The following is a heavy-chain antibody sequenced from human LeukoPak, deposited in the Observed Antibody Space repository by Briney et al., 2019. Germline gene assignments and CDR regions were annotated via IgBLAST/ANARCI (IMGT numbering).Heavy chain of an antibody. CDR2: IYPGDSNT. CDR3: ARQPLVRDCGGDCEFDY. D-gene: IGHD2-21*02. CDR1: GYSFSNHW. J-gene: IGHJ4*02. V-gene: IGHV5-51*01. Sequence: KPGESLKISCKGSGYSFSNHWIGWVRQMPGKGLEWMGIIYPGDSNTRYSPSFQGQVTISADKSISTAYLQWTSLKASDTAIYYCARQPLVRDCGGDCEFDYWGQGTRVSVSS.